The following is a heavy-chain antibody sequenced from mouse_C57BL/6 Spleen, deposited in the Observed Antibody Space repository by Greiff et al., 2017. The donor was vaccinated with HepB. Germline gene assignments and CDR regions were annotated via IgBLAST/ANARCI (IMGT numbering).Heavy chain of an antibody. V-gene: IGHV2-9-1*01. CDR1: GFSLTSYA. J-gene: IGHJ4*01. CDR3: ARDYGSSYEAYAMDY. Sequence: VMLVESGPGLVAPSQSLSITCTVSGFSLTSYAISWVRQPPGKGLEWLGVIWTGGGTNYNSALKSRLSISKDNSKSQVFLKMNSLQTDDTARYYCARDYGSSYEAYAMDYWGQGTSVTVSS. CDR2: IWTGGGT. D-gene: IGHD1-1*01.